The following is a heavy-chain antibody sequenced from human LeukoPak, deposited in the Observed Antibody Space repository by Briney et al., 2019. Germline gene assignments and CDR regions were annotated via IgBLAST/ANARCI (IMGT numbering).Heavy chain of an antibody. CDR1: GYSISSSYY. CDR3: ATIQLWTPIDY. J-gene: IGHJ4*02. CDR2: IYHSGST. Sequence: PSETLSLTCAVSGYSISSSYYWGWIRQPPGKGLEWIGNIYHSGSTYYNPSLKSRVTISVDTSKNQFSLKLSSVTAADTAVYYCATIQLWTPIDYWGQGTLVTVSS. D-gene: IGHD5-18*01. V-gene: IGHV4-38-2*01.